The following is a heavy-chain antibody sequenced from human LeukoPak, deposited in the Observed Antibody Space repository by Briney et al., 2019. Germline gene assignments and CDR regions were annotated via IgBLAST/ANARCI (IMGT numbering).Heavy chain of an antibody. CDR2: ISSSSCYT. D-gene: IGHD6-13*01. J-gene: IGHJ4*02. CDR1: GFTFSDYY. CDR3: ASYGMVAAAGPLFDY. Sequence: GGSLRLSCAASGFTFSDYYMSWIRQAPGKGLEWVSYISSSSCYTNYADSVKGRFTISRDNAKNSLYLQMNSLRAEDTAVYYCASYGMVAAAGPLFDYWGQGTLVTVSS. V-gene: IGHV3-11*03.